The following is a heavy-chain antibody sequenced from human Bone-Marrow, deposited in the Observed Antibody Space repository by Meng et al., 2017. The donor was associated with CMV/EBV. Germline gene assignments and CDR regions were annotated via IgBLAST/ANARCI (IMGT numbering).Heavy chain of an antibody. J-gene: IGHJ4*02. CDR3: ARGSGFRSGSYYGG. Sequence: SETLSLTCAVYGGSFSGYYWSWIRQPPGKGLEWIGEINHSGSTNYNPSLKSRVTISVDTSKNQFSLKLSSVTAADTAVYCCARGSGFRSGSYYGGWGQGTLVTVSS. V-gene: IGHV4-34*01. D-gene: IGHD1-26*01. CDR2: INHSGST. CDR1: GGSFSGYY.